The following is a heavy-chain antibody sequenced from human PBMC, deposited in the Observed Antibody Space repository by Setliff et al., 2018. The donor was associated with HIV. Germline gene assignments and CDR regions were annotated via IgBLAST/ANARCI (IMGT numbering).Heavy chain of an antibody. V-gene: IGHV4-61*02. CDR3: ARLAGQRTIAAADYFFDF. CDR1: GGSISSVSYY. J-gene: IGHJ4*02. D-gene: IGHD6-13*01. CDR2: IYSSGST. Sequence: SETLSLTCTVSGGSISSVSYYWTWIRQPAGKGLEWIGRIYSSGSTNYNPSLKSRVTLFLDTSKNQFSLTLNSLTAADTAVYYCARLAGQRTIAAADYFFDFWGQGALVTVSS.